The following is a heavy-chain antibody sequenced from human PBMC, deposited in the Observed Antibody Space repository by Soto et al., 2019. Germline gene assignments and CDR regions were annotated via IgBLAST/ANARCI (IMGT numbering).Heavy chain of an antibody. CDR1: GGSFSGYY. Sequence: SETLSLTCAVYGGSFSGYYWSWIRQPPGKGLELIGEINHSGSTNYNPFLKSRVTISVDTSKNHFSLKLSSVTAADTAVYYCARGLIVVVPAAGGYYYMDVWGKGTTVTVSS. CDR3: ARGLIVVVPAAGGYYYMDV. CDR2: INHSGST. V-gene: IGHV4-34*01. J-gene: IGHJ6*03. D-gene: IGHD2-2*01.